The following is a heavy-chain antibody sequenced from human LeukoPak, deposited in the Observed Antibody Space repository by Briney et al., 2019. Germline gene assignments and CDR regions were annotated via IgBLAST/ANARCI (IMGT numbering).Heavy chain of an antibody. V-gene: IGHV4-4*07. J-gene: IGHJ5*01. CDR2: VYTSGNDNT. Sequence: PSETLSLTCTVSGGSLFSYYWSWIRHPAGKGLEWIGRVYTSGNDNTDYNASPKSRVSLSIDKSKSQFSLTLTSVTAADTAVYYCARGSMIRGFDSWGQGIQVIVSS. D-gene: IGHD3-22*01. CDR1: GGSLFSYY. CDR3: ARGSMIRGFDS.